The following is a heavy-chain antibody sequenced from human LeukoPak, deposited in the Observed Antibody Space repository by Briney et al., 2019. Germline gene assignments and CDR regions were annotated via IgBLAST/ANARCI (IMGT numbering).Heavy chain of an antibody. CDR1: GGSISSYY. V-gene: IGHV4-59*08. Sequence: PSETLSLTCTVSGGSISSYYWSWIRQPPGNGLEWIGYIYYTGTTNYNPSLKSRVTISVDTSKNQFSLKLSSVTATDTAVYYCARLRSGWPFDYWGQGTLVTVSS. CDR3: ARLRSGWPFDY. J-gene: IGHJ4*02. D-gene: IGHD6-19*01. CDR2: IYYTGTT.